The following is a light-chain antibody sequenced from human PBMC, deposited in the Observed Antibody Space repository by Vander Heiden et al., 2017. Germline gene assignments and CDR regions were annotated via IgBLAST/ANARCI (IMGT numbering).Light chain of an antibody. CDR2: DDS. CDR3: QVWDRSSDHVV. J-gene: IGLJ2*01. CDR1: NIGSKS. V-gene: IGLV3-21*02. Sequence: SYVLTQPPSVSVAPGQTARITCGGNNIGSKSVHWYQQKPGQAPVLLVYDDSGRPSGIPARFSGSNSATTATLTISRVEAGEEADYYCQVWDRSSDHVVFGGGTKLTVL.